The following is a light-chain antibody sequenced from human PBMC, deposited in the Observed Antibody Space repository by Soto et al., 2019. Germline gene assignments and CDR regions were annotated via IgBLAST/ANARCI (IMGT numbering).Light chain of an antibody. CDR1: SSDVGSYNL. CDR3: SSYAGSNNLEV. J-gene: IGLJ2*01. CDR2: EGS. Sequence: QSALTQPASVSGSPGQSITISCTGTSSDVGSYNLVSWYQQHPGKAPKLMIYEGSKRPSGVSNRFSGSKSGNTASLTISGLPAEDETGYYCSSYAGSNNLEVFGGGTKLTVL. V-gene: IGLV2-23*01.